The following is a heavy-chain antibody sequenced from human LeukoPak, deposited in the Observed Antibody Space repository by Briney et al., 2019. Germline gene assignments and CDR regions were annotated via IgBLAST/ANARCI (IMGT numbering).Heavy chain of an antibody. J-gene: IGHJ3*01. CDR1: GGSISSGAY. V-gene: IGHV4-38-2*02. Sequence: SETLSLTCTVSGGSISSGAYWGWVRQPPGEGPEWIATIYRTGSAYYNPSLESRVTISIETSKNQFSLKLNSVTAADTAVYYCANSWYFYDSSGLPKADAFDRWGQGTLVTVSS. CDR3: ANSWYFYDSSGLPKADAFDR. CDR2: IYRTGSA. D-gene: IGHD3-22*01.